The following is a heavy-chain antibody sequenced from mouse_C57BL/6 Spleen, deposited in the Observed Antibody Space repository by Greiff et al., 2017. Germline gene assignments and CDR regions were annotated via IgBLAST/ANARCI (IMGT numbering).Heavy chain of an antibody. Sequence: QVTLKESGPGILQPSQTLSLTCSFSGFSLSTSNMGIGWIRQPSGKGLEWLAHIWWNDDTYSTPSLKSRLTISKDTSNNQVFLKITSVDTADTATYYGARIYYGLSWFAYWGQGTLVTVSA. D-gene: IGHD2-1*01. CDR2: IWWNDDT. J-gene: IGHJ3*01. V-gene: IGHV8-5*01. CDR3: ARIYYGLSWFAY. CDR1: GFSLSTSNMG.